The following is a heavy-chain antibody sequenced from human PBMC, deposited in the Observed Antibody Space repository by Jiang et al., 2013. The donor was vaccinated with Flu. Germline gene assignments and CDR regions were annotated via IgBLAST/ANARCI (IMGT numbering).Heavy chain of an antibody. D-gene: IGHD4-17*01. CDR1: GGTFSSYA. Sequence: GAEVKKPGSSVKVSCKASGGTFSSYAISWVRQAPGQGLEWMGGIIPIFGTANYAQKFQGRVTITADKSTSTAYMELSSLRSEDTAVYYCARTLHDYGDYKRRYDAFDIWGQGTMVTVSS. V-gene: IGHV1-69*06. CDR2: IIPIFGTA. J-gene: IGHJ3*02. CDR3: ARTLHDYGDYKRRYDAFDI.